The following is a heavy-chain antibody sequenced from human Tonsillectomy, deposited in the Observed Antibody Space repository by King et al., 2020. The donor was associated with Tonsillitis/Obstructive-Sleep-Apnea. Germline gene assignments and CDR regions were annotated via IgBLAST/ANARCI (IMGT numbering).Heavy chain of an antibody. J-gene: IGHJ4*02. V-gene: IGHV3-23*04. D-gene: IGHD2-2*01. CDR3: AKDGCSGSSCFSPWFDY. CDR2: VSGSGGSR. Sequence: VQLVESGGALVQPGGSLRLSCAASGLTFNNYAMSWVRQAPGKGLEWVSTVSGSGGSRYYADSVRGRFTISRDNSENTLYLQMNSWRGEDTAVYYCAKDGCSGSSCFSPWFDYWGQGTLVTVSS. CDR1: GLTFNNYA.